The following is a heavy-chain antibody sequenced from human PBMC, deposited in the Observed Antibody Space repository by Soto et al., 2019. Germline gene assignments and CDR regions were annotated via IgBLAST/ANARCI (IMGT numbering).Heavy chain of an antibody. CDR1: GYTFTSYY. J-gene: IGHJ4*02. CDR3: ARDYDSSGYPRYYFDY. D-gene: IGHD3-22*01. CDR2: INPSGGST. Sequence: ASVKVSCKASGYTFTSYYMHWVRQAPGQGLEWMGIINPSGGSTSYAQKFQGRVTMTRDTSTSTVYMELSSLRFEDTAVYYCARDYDSSGYPRYYFDYWGQGTLVTVSS. V-gene: IGHV1-46*01.